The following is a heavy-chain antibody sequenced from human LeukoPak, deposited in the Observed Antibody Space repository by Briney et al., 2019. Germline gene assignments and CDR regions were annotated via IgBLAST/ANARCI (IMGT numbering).Heavy chain of an antibody. Sequence: SETLSLTCAVYGGSFSGYYWSWIRQPPGKGLEWIGEINHSGSTNYNPSLKSRVTISVDTSKNQFSLKLSSVTAADTAVYYCARRSRYCSGGSCYSFDYWGQGTLVTVSS. D-gene: IGHD2-15*01. CDR2: INHSGST. J-gene: IGHJ4*02. V-gene: IGHV4-34*01. CDR1: GGSFSGYY. CDR3: ARRSRYCSGGSCYSFDY.